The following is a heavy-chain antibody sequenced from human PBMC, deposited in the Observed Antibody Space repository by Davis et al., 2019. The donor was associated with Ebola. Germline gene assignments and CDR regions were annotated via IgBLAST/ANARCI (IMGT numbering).Heavy chain of an antibody. CDR2: ISGSGGST. D-gene: IGHD4-11*01. CDR3: FVDYSNYVWFDP. CDR1: GFTFSSYA. Sequence: GESLKISCAASGFTFSSYAMSWVRQAPGKGLEWVSAISGSGGSTYYADSVKGRFTISRDNSKNTLYLQMNSLRAEDTAVYYSFVDYSNYVWFDPWGQGTLVTVSS. J-gene: IGHJ5*02. V-gene: IGHV3-23*01.